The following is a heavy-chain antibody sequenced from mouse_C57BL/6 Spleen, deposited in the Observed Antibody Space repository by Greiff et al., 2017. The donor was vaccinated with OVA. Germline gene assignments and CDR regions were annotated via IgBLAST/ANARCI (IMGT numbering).Heavy chain of an antibody. CDR3: ASPSYGSSYFDY. Sequence: VKLKESGAELARPGASVKLSCKASGYTFTSYGISWVKQRTGQGLEWIGEIYPRSGNTYYNEKFKGKATLTADKSSSTAYMELRSLTSEDSAVYFCASPSYGSSYFDYWGQGTTLTVSS. CDR1: GYTFTSYG. V-gene: IGHV1-81*01. J-gene: IGHJ2*01. CDR2: IYPRSGNT. D-gene: IGHD1-1*01.